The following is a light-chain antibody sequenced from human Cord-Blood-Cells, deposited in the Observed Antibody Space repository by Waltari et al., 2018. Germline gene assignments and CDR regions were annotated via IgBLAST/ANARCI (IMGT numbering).Light chain of an antibody. V-gene: IGKV1-39*01. J-gene: IGKJ2*03. CDR3: QQSYSTPYS. CDR2: AAS. CDR1: QSISSY. Sequence: DIQMTQSPSSLSASVGDRVTIPCRASQSISSYLNWYQQKPGKAPKLLIYAASSLQSGVPSSFSGSGSGTDFTLTISSQQPEDFATYYCQQSYSTPYSFGQGTKLEIK.